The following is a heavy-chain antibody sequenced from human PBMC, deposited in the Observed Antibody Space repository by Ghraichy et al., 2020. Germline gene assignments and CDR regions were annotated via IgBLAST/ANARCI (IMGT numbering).Heavy chain of an antibody. J-gene: IGHJ6*02. V-gene: IGHV3-23*01. CDR2: ITGTGANT. D-gene: IGHD2-15*01. CDR1: GFIFSNYA. Sequence: GGSLRLSCAASGFIFSNYAMTWVRQAPGKGLEWVSSITGTGANTYYEDSVKGRFTISRDNSKNTLYLQMNSLRAEDTAVYYCAKDDYCSGATCATYYYYGLDLWGQRTTVTGSS. CDR3: AKDDYCSGATCATYYYYGLDL.